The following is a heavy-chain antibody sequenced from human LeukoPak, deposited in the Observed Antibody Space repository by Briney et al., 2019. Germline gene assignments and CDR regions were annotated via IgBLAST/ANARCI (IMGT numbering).Heavy chain of an antibody. CDR1: GFTFSSYA. D-gene: IGHD3-3*01. CDR2: ISGSGGST. CDR3: AKVGGSYDFWSGYLPYYFDC. V-gene: IGHV3-23*01. J-gene: IGHJ4*02. Sequence: GGSLRLSCAASGFTFSSYAMSWVRQAPGKGLEWVSAISGSGGSTYYADSVKGRFTISRDNSKNTLYLQMNSLRAEDTAVYYCAKVGGSYDFWSGYLPYYFDCWGQGTLVTVSS.